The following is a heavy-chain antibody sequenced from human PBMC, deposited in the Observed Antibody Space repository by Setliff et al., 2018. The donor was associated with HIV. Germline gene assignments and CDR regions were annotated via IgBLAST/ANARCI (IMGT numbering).Heavy chain of an antibody. V-gene: IGHV3-21*01. CDR3: ARSRAAGFDY. CDR1: GFTFSTYR. Sequence: GGSLRLSCAASGFTFSTYRMNWVRQAPGKGLEWVPSISSSSSYIYYADSLKGRFTISRDNAKNSLYLQMNSLRAEDTAVYYCARSRAAGFDYWGQGTLVTVSP. CDR2: ISSSSSYI. D-gene: IGHD6-13*01. J-gene: IGHJ4*02.